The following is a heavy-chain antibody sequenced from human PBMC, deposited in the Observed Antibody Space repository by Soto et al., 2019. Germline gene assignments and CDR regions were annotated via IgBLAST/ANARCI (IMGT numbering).Heavy chain of an antibody. Sequence: PSETLSLTCTVSGCSISSGDRYWSWILHPPGKGLEWIGYIYYSGSTYYNPSLKSRLTISVDTSKNQFSLKLSSVTAADTAVYYCARYGRRDYYDSRGYNWFSTPAQRTPVPLAS. CDR2: IYYSGST. J-gene: IGHJ5*02. D-gene: IGHD3-22*01. CDR3: ARYGRRDYYDSRGYNWFST. CDR1: GCSISSGDRY. V-gene: IGHV4-30-4*01.